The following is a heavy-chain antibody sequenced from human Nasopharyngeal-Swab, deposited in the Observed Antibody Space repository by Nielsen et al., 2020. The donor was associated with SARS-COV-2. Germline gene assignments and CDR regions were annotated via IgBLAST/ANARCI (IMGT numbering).Heavy chain of an antibody. J-gene: IGHJ2*01. CDR2: INPNSGGT. V-gene: IGHV1-2*06. CDR1: GYTFTSYG. D-gene: IGHD3-10*01. CDR3: ARGVGSGSYYTYWYFDL. Sequence: ASVKVSCKASGYTFTSYGISWVRQAPGQGLEWMGRINPNSGGTNYAQKFQGRVTLTRDTSISTAYMELSRLRSDDTAVYYCARGVGSGSYYTYWYFDLWGRGTLVTVSS.